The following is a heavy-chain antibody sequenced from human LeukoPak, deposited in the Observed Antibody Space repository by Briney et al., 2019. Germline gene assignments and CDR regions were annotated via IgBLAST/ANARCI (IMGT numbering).Heavy chain of an antibody. V-gene: IGHV3-23*01. Sequence: GGSLRLSCAASGFTFSTYAMTWVRQAPGEGLEWVSGINDSGDRTLYADSVEGRFTISRDNSKNTLYLQMNSLRAVDAAVYYCARDRTQNSGSHHYWGQGILVTVSS. CDR3: ARDRTQNSGSHHY. CDR2: INDSGDRT. J-gene: IGHJ4*02. D-gene: IGHD3-10*01. CDR1: GFTFSTYA.